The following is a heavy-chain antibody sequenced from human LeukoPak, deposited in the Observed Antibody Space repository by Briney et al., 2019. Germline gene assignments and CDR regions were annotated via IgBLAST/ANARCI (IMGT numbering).Heavy chain of an antibody. CDR1: GFTFSGFG. D-gene: IGHD2-15*01. CDR3: ARGSWGASGGFDP. Sequence: PGGSLRLSCAASGFTFSGFGMHWVRQAPGKGLEWVAFIRYDGSNKFYADSVKGRFTISRDNAKNSLYLQMNSLRAEDTAVYYCARGSWGASGGFDPWGQGTLVTVSS. CDR2: IRYDGSNK. J-gene: IGHJ5*02. V-gene: IGHV3-30*02.